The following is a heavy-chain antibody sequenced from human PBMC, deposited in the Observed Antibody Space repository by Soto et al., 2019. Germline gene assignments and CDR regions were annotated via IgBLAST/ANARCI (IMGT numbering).Heavy chain of an antibody. J-gene: IGHJ4*02. CDR2: ISYNGRNK. Sequence: PGGSLRLSCAASGFTFSFYAMHLVRQAPGKGLEWVSVISYNGRNKHYVDSVKGRFTISRDNSQDTLYLQMDSLRPDDTAVYYCARQAKIGDRSQFYFDSWGQGP. CDR1: GFTFSFYA. V-gene: IGHV3-30*04. D-gene: IGHD3-16*01. CDR3: ARQAKIGDRSQFYFDS.